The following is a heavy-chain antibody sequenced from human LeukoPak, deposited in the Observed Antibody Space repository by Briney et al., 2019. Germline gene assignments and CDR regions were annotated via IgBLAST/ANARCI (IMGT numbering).Heavy chain of an antibody. CDR3: AREFGGTFLFDT. D-gene: IGHD4-23*01. V-gene: IGHV3-74*01. Sequence: GGSLRLSCSASGFTFSSYWMHWVRQAPGKGLVWVSRINDDGVSTTYPDSLKGRFTVTRDNAKNTLYLRMDSLRAEDTAVYYCAREFGGTFLFDTWGQGTLVTVSS. J-gene: IGHJ4*02. CDR1: GFTFSSYW. CDR2: INDDGVST.